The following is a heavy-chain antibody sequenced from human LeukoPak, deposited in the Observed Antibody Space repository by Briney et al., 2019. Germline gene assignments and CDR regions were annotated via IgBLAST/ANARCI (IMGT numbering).Heavy chain of an antibody. CDR1: GFTFSSYG. CDR2: IWYDGTNK. D-gene: IGHD3-22*01. Sequence: GSLRLSCAASGFTFSSYGMHWVRQAPGKGLEWVAVIWYDGTNKYYADSVKGRFTISRDNSKNTLFLQMNILRAEDTAVYYCARAAYDSSGYLTLWGQGTLVAVSS. CDR3: ARAAYDSSGYLTL. V-gene: IGHV3-33*01. J-gene: IGHJ4*02.